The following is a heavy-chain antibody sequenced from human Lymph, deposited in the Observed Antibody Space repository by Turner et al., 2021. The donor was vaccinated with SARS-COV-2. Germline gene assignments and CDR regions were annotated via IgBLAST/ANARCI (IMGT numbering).Heavy chain of an antibody. D-gene: IGHD3-10*01. CDR1: VFTVSSNY. V-gene: IGHV3-53*01. J-gene: IGHJ4*02. CDR3: ARVLPFGDYFDY. Sequence: EVQLVESGGGLIQPGGSLRLSCAAFVFTVSSNYMSWVRQAPGKGLEWVSVIYSGGSTYYADSVKGRFTISRDNSKNTLYLQMNSLRAEDTAVYYCARVLPFGDYFDYWGQGTLVTVSS. CDR2: IYSGGST.